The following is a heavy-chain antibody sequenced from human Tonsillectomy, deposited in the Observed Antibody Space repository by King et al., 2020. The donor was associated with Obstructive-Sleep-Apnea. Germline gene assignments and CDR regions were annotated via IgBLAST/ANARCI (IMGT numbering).Heavy chain of an antibody. CDR3: AKDMGFDTGGGFDY. CDR2: ISWNSGNI. Sequence: VQLVESGGGLVQPGRSLRLSCAASGFNLDDYAMHWVRQVPGKGLELVSGISWNSGNIGYADSVKGRFTITRENAKKSLYLQMNSLRAEDTALYYCAKDMGFDTGGGFDYWGQGALVTVFS. J-gene: IGHJ4*02. CDR1: GFNLDDYA. D-gene: IGHD1-26*01. V-gene: IGHV3-9*01.